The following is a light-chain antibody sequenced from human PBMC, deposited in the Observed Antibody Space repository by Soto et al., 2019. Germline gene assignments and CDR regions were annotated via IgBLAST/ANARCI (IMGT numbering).Light chain of an antibody. CDR2: EVT. J-gene: IGLJ1*01. CDR3: SSYTNINTRACV. Sequence: QSVLTQPPSVSGAPGQRVTISCTGSTSNIGAGYDVHWYQQLPGTAPKLLIYEVTDRPSGVSNRFSGSKSGNTASLTISGLQAEDEAEYYCSSYTNINTRACVFGTGTKVTVL. CDR1: TSNIGAGYD. V-gene: IGLV1-40*01.